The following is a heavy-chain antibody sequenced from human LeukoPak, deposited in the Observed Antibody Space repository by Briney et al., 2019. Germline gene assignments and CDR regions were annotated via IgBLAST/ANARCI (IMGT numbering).Heavy chain of an antibody. CDR2: IIPIFGTA. Sequence: ASVKVSCKASGGTFSSYAISWVRQAPGQGLEWMGGIIPIFGTANYAQKFQGRVTITTDESTSTAYMELSSLRSEDTAVYYCASKIAARPLGDAFDIWGQGTMLTVSS. CDR3: ASKIAARPLGDAFDI. V-gene: IGHV1-69*05. CDR1: GGTFSSYA. J-gene: IGHJ3*02. D-gene: IGHD6-6*01.